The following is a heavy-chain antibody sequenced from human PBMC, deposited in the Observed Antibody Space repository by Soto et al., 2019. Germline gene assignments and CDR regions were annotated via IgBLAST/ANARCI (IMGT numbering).Heavy chain of an antibody. D-gene: IGHD1-1*01. J-gene: IGHJ3*02. V-gene: IGHV3-23*01. CDR1: GFGFSTHA. CDR2: LYDLDGT. CDR3: ATWHLQEHAYDI. Sequence: PGGSLRLSCAASGFGFSTHALGWVRQAPGKGLEWVSALYDLDGTYYADSVKGRFTTSSDSSRTTVYLQMNSLRPDDTAVYSCATWHLQEHAYDIWGQGTMVTVSS.